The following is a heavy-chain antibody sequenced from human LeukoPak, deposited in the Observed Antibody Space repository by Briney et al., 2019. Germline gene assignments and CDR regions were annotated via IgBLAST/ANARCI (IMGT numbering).Heavy chain of an antibody. CDR1: GYSFTSNV. V-gene: IGHV1-2*02. Sequence: ASVKVSCKASGYSFTSNVISWVRQAPGQGLEWMGWINPNSGGTNYAQKFQGRVTMTRDTSISTAYMELSRLRSDDTAVYYCARVGHNWFDPWGQGTLVTVSS. CDR3: ARVGHNWFDP. CDR2: INPNSGGT. J-gene: IGHJ5*02.